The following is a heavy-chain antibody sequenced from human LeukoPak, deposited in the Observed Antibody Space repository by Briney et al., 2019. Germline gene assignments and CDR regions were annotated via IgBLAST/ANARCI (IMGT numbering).Heavy chain of an antibody. CDR2: IYYSGST. V-gene: IGHV4-59*08. D-gene: IGHD2-21*02. CDR1: GGSISGHY. CDR3: ARLRPDIVVVTAEYWFDL. Sequence: SETLSLTCTVSGGSISGHYWTWIRQPPGKGQEWIGYIYYSGSTNYNPSLKSRVTISVDTSKNQFSLKLSSVTAAGTAVYYCARLRPDIVVVTAEYWFDLWGQGTLVTVSS. J-gene: IGHJ5*02.